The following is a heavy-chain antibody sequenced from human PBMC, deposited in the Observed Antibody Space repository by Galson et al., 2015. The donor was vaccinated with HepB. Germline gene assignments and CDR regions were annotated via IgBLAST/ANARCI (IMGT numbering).Heavy chain of an antibody. D-gene: IGHD3-22*01. CDR2: ISSSSSYI. CDR1: GFTFSSYS. V-gene: IGHV3-21*01. Sequence: SLRLSCAASGFTFSSYSMNWVRQAPGKGLEWVSSISSSSSYIYHADSVKGRFTISRDNAKNSLYLQMNSLRAEDTAVYYCATNFYDTSAYSGYWGQGTLVTVSS. CDR3: ATNFYDTSAYSGY. J-gene: IGHJ4*02.